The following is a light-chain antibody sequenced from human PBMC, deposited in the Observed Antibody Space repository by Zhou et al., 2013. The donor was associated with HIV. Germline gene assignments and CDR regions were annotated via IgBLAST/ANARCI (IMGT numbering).Light chain of an antibody. Sequence: EIVMTQSPGTLSVSPGERATLSCRASQSVGTNLAWYQQKTGQAPRLLIYGSSIRATGIPDRFSGSGSGTDFTLTISRLEPEDFAVYYCQQYGSSPLTFGGGTKVEIK. CDR3: QQYGSSPLT. CDR2: GSS. J-gene: IGKJ4*01. CDR1: QSVGTN. V-gene: IGKV3-20*01.